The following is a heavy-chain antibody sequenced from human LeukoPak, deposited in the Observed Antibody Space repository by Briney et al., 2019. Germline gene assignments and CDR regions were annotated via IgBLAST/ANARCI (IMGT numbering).Heavy chain of an antibody. CDR1: GGTFGSYA. J-gene: IGHJ4*02. CDR3: ARDKNPTYDFWSGYYGY. Sequence: SVKVSCKASGGTFGSYAISWVRQAPGQGLEWMGGIIPIFGTANYAQKFQGRVTITTDESTSTAYMELSSLRSEDTAVYYCARDKNPTYDFWSGYYGYWGQGTLVTVSS. CDR2: IIPIFGTA. D-gene: IGHD3-3*01. V-gene: IGHV1-69*05.